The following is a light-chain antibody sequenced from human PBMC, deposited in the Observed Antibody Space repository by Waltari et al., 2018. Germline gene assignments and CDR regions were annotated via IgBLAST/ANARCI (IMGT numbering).Light chain of an antibody. CDR2: DVS. CDR3: SSYISSDTLEL. Sequence: HSALTQPASVSGSPGQSLPISCTAISCHIGNYNYVSCYQQHPGKSPKLMIFDVSTPPSGVSNRFSGSKSGNTASLTISGLQAEDEADYYCSSYISSDTLELFGGGTSLTVL. J-gene: IGLJ2*01. V-gene: IGLV2-14*03. CDR1: SCHIGNYNY.